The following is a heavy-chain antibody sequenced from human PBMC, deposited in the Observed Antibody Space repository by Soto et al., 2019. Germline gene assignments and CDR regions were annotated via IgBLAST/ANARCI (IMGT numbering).Heavy chain of an antibody. V-gene: IGHV3-48*02. D-gene: IGHD2-2*01. J-gene: IGHJ4*02. CDR2: IHNSSSTI. CDR1: GFTFSSYS. CDR3: ARGVQIIVLLPAAIDY. Sequence: EVRLVESGGGLVQPGGSLRLSCAASGFTFSSYSMNWGRQAPGKGLEWVSYIHNSSSTIYYADSVRGRFPISRDNAKNSLYLQMNSLRDEDTAAYFCARGVQIIVLLPAAIDYWGQGTLVTVSS.